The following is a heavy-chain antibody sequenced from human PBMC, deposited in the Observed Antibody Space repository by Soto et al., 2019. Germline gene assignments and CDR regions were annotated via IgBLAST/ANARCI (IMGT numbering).Heavy chain of an antibody. D-gene: IGHD4-17*01. CDR1: GFTFISYS. CDR3: ARDPINYYCEYYDAFDI. V-gene: IGHV3-21*01. J-gene: IGHJ3*02. Sequence: EVQLVESGGGLVKPGWSLRLSCAASGFTFISYSMNWVRQAPGKGLEWVSSISSSSSYVYYADSVRGRFTISRDNAKNSLYLKRTSLRAADTAVYYCARDPINYYCEYYDAFDIWGQGTMVTVSS. CDR2: ISSSSSYV.